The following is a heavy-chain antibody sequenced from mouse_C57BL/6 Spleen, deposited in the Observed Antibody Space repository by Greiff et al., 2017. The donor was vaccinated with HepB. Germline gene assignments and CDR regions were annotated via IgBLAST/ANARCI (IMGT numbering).Heavy chain of an antibody. Sequence: EVKLMESGGGLVKPGGSLKLSCAASGFTFSDYGMHWVRQAPEKGLEWVAYISSGSSTIYYADTVKGRFTISRDNAKNTLFLQMTSLRSEDTAMYYCAREDYGSSFAYWGQGTLVTVSA. J-gene: IGHJ3*01. CDR2: ISSGSSTI. D-gene: IGHD1-1*01. CDR3: AREDYGSSFAY. V-gene: IGHV5-17*01. CDR1: GFTFSDYG.